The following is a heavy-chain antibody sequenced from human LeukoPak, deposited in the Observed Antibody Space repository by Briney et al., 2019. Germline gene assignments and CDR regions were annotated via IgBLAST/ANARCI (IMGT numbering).Heavy chain of an antibody. J-gene: IGHJ3*02. CDR1: GGTFSSYA. V-gene: IGHV1-69*05. D-gene: IGHD4-17*01. Sequence: SVKVSCKASGGTFSSYAISWVRQAPGQGLEWMGGIIPIFGTANYAQKFQGRVTITTDESTSTAYMELSSLRSEDTAVYYCARDRAYTVTTRDAFDIWGQGTMVTVSS. CDR2: IIPIFGTA. CDR3: ARDRAYTVTTRDAFDI.